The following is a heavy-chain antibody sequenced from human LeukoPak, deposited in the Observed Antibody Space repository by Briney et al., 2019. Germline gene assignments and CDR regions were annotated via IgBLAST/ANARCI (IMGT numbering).Heavy chain of an antibody. CDR1: GGSINDYY. CDR2: VYYSGST. D-gene: IGHD6-13*01. CDR3: ARVAAGIGFFQH. Sequence: SETLSLTCTVSGGSINDYYWSWIRQPPGKGLEWIGYVYYSGSTNYNPSLKSRVTISLDTSKNQFSLKLSSVTAADTAVYYCARVAAGIGFFQHWGQGTLVTVSS. V-gene: IGHV4-59*01. J-gene: IGHJ1*01.